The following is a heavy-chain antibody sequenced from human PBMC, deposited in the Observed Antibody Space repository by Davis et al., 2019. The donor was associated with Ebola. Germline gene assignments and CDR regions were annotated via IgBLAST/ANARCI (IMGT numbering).Heavy chain of an antibody. Sequence: PSETLSLTCAASGFTFSSYAMSWVRQAPGKGLEWVSAISGSGGSTYYADSVKGRFTISRDNAKNSLYLQMNSLRAEDTAVYYCAKATKVRDSSGYFDYWGQGTLVTVSS. V-gene: IGHV3-23*01. J-gene: IGHJ4*02. CDR1: GFTFSSYA. D-gene: IGHD3-22*01. CDR3: AKATKVRDSSGYFDY. CDR2: ISGSGGST.